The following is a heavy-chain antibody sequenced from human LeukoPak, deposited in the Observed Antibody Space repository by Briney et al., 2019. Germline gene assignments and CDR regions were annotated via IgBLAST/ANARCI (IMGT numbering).Heavy chain of an antibody. J-gene: IGHJ6*03. Sequence: SETLSLTCAVYGGSFSGYYWTWIRQPPGKGLEWIGEINHSGSTNYNPSLKSRVTISVDTSKNQFSLKVSSVTAADTAVYYCARITFTTLTTLSYYYSYMDVWGKGTTVTVSS. CDR1: GGSFSGYY. CDR2: INHSGST. CDR3: ARITFTTLTTLSYYYSYMDV. D-gene: IGHD4-11*01. V-gene: IGHV4-34*01.